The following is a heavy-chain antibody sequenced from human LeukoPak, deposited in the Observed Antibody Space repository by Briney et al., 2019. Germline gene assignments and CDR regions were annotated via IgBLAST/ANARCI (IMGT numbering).Heavy chain of an antibody. V-gene: IGHV1-18*01. CDR2: ISAYNGNT. CDR3: ARGGYYYDSSGYGGFYFDY. Sequence: GASVKVSCKASGYTFTSYGISWVRQAPGQGLEWMGWISAYNGNTNYAQKLQGRVTMTTDTSTSTAYMELRSLRSDDTAVYYCARGGYYYDSSGYGGFYFDYWGRGTLVTVSS. J-gene: IGHJ4*02. D-gene: IGHD3-22*01. CDR1: GYTFTSYG.